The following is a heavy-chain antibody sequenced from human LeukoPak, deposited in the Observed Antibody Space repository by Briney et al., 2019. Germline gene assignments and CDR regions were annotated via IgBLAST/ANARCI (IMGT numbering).Heavy chain of an antibody. Sequence: GGSLRLSCTASGFTFRNYVMSWVRQAPGKGLEWVSSIRSSGDDTSSADSVKGRFTIFRDNSKSTLYLQMNSLRAEDTAIDYCAKVRPPPGSGWYGGDNYWGKGTLVTVPP. CDR1: GFTFRNYV. V-gene: IGHV3-23*01. CDR2: IRSSGDDT. J-gene: IGHJ4*02. CDR3: AKVRPPPGSGWYGGDNY. D-gene: IGHD6-19*01.